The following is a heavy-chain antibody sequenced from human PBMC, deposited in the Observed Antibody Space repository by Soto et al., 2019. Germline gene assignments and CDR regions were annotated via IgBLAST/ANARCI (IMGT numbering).Heavy chain of an antibody. D-gene: IGHD5-18*01. V-gene: IGHV4-34*02. CDR1: DGSLTGYC. J-gene: IGHJ1*01. CDR2: IFESGVT. CDR3: AKRFRGYSFGND. Sequence: HVRLQQWGAGLLRPSGTLSLTCTCSDGSLTGYCCAWIRQPPGHGLQGIGEIFESGVTYYNPSLKPRVTMSIETSKNQFSLRLTSVTAADTAVYYCAKRFRGYSFGNDWGQGILVTVSS.